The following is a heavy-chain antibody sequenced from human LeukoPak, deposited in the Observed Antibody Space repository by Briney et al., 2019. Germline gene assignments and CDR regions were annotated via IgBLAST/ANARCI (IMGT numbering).Heavy chain of an antibody. D-gene: IGHD6-13*01. V-gene: IGHV1-46*01. J-gene: IGHJ6*03. CDR1: GYSFTSNG. CDR3: AREETDSLYSSSWYWGTYYYYYYMDV. Sequence: GASVKVSCKASGYSFTSNGINWVRQAPGQGLEWMGIINPSGGSTSYAQKFQGRVTMTRDMSTSTVYMELSSLRSEDTAVYYCAREETDSLYSSSWYWGTYYYYYYMDVWGKGTTVTVSS. CDR2: INPSGGST.